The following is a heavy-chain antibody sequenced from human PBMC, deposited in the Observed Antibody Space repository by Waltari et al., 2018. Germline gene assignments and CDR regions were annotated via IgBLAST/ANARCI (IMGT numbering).Heavy chain of an antibody. Sequence: QLQLRESGPGLVKPSETLSLTCTVSGGSVSSYYWSWIRQSTGKGLEWLGYNYYIGRANYNPSLKGRITISVDTSKNEISLKINSVTAADTAVYYCARDCSSSNYYSCGMDVWGQGTTVTVSS. CDR3: ARDCSSSNYYSCGMDV. V-gene: IGHV4-59*02. D-gene: IGHD6-6*01. CDR1: GGSVSSYY. J-gene: IGHJ6*02. CDR2: NYYIGRA.